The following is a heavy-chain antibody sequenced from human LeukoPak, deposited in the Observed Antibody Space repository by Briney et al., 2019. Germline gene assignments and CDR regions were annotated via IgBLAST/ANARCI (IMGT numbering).Heavy chain of an antibody. CDR3: ARGTTVTTSYYYYYYMDV. CDR2: MKPNRGNT. CDR1: RYTFSSYN. J-gene: IGHJ6*03. Sequence: ASVKVSSKASRYTFSSYNINWGRQGTGQGLERMGWMKPNRGNTGYAQKFQGRVTMTRNISISTAYMELSSLRSEDTAVYYCARGTTVTTSYYYYYYMDVWGKGTTVTVSS. D-gene: IGHD4-17*01. V-gene: IGHV1-8*01.